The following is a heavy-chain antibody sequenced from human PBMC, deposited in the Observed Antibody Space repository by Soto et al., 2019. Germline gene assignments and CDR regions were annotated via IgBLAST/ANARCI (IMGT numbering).Heavy chain of an antibody. CDR2: INPSGGST. CDR1: GYTFSKSW. D-gene: IGHD1-20*01. V-gene: IGHV1-46*01. J-gene: IGHJ6*02. Sequence: GESLKISCKGSGYTFSKSWIGWVRQMPGKGLEWMGIINPSGGSTSYAQKFQGRVTMTRDTSTSTVYMELSSLRSEDTAVYYCARVGITGITGYYYGMDVWGQGTTVTVSS. CDR3: ARVGITGITGYYYGMDV.